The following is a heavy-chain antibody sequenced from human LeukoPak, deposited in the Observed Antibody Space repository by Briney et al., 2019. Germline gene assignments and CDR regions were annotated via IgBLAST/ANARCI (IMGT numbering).Heavy chain of an antibody. CDR3: ARDQGIAVADTFDY. V-gene: IGHV1-18*01. CDR2: ISAYNGNT. D-gene: IGHD6-19*01. CDR1: GYTFTSYG. Sequence: EASVKVSCKASGYTFTSYGISWVRQAPGQGLEWMGWISAYNGNTNYAQKLQGRVTMTTDTSTSTAYMELRSLRSDDTAVYYCARDQGIAVADTFDYWGQGTLVTVSS. J-gene: IGHJ4*02.